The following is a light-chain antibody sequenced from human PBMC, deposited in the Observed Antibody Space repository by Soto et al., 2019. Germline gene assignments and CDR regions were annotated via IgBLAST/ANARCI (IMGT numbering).Light chain of an antibody. CDR2: AAS. CDR3: RQSYSTPWGFP. J-gene: IGKJ3*01. Sequence: DIQMTQSPSSLSASVGDRVTITCRASQSISNCLNWYQQKPGKAPKLLIYAASRLQSGVPSRFSGSGSGANFTLTISSLQPEDFATYFCRQSYSTPWGFPFGPGTKVDIK. V-gene: IGKV1-39*01. CDR1: QSISNC.